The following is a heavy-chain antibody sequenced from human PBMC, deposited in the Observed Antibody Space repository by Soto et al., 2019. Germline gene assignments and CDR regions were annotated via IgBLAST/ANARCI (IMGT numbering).Heavy chain of an antibody. Sequence: SLRLSCAASGFTFSSYGMHWVRQAPGKGLEWVAVISYDGSNKYYADSVKGRFTISRDNSKNTLYLQMNSLRAEDTAVYYCAKVRARYCSGGSSSSFDSWGQGTLVTXSS. CDR2: ISYDGSNK. CDR3: AKVRARYCSGGSSSSFDS. D-gene: IGHD2-15*01. J-gene: IGHJ4*02. CDR1: GFTFSSYG. V-gene: IGHV3-30*18.